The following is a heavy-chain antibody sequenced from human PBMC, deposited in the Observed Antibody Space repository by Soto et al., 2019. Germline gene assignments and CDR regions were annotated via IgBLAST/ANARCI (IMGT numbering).Heavy chain of an antibody. Sequence: AGGSLRLSCAASGFTFSSYGMHWVRQAPGKGLEWVAVIWYDGSNKYYADSVKGRFTISRGNSRNTLYLQMNSLRAEDTAVYYCARGQQWLGADDAFDIWGQGTMVTVSS. V-gene: IGHV3-33*01. CDR1: GFTFSSYG. CDR3: ARGQQWLGADDAFDI. J-gene: IGHJ3*02. CDR2: IWYDGSNK. D-gene: IGHD6-19*01.